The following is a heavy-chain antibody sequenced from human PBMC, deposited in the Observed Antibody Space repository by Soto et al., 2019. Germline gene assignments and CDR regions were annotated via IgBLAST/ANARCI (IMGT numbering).Heavy chain of an antibody. CDR1: DGSISSYY. J-gene: IGHJ4*02. CDR3: ARDVSDSGWLDC. CDR2: IYYSGST. Sequence: PSETLSLTCTVSDGSISSYYWSWIRQPPGKGLEWIGNIYYSGSTYYNPSLKSRVTISVDTSKNQFSLKLSSVTAADTAVYYCARDVSDSGWLDCWGQGTLVTVSS. V-gene: IGHV4-4*08. D-gene: IGHD5-12*01.